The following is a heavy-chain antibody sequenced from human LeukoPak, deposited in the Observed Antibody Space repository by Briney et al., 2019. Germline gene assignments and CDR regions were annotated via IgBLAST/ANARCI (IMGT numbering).Heavy chain of an antibody. CDR2: IYHTGTT. V-gene: IGHV4-38-2*02. J-gene: IGHJ4*02. Sequence: SEALSLTCTVSGNSISSGYYWGWIRQPPGKGLEWIGIIYHTGTTYYNSSLKSRVTISVDTSKNQFSLKLNFVTAADTAVYYCARKGRGPYGSVNGYFDYWGQGTLVTVSS. CDR1: GNSISSGYY. D-gene: IGHD3-10*01. CDR3: ARKGRGPYGSVNGYFDY.